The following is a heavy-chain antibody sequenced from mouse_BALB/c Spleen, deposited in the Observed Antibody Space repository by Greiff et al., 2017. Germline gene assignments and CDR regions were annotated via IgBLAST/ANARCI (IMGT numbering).Heavy chain of an antibody. CDR3: ARYDYYGSKAMDY. V-gene: IGHV3-8*02. J-gene: IGHJ4*01. D-gene: IGHD1-1*01. CDR2: ISYSGST. CDR1: GDSITSGY. Sequence: EVQRVESGPSLVKPSQTLSLTCSVTGDSITSGYWNWIRKFPGNKLEYMGYISYSGSTYYNPSLKSRISITRDTSKNQYYLQLNSVTTEDTATYYCARYDYYGSKAMDYWGQGTSVTVSS.